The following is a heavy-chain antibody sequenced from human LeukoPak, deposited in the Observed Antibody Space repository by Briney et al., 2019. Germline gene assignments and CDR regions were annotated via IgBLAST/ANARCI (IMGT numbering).Heavy chain of an antibody. Sequence: GGSLRLSCAASGFTFSGYWMSWVRQVPGKGLQWVASIKQDGGEEFYVDSVMGRFTISRDNAKNSLHLQMNSLRAEDTAVYYCAREVHCAYDYWGQGTLVSASS. CDR2: IKQDGGEE. V-gene: IGHV3-7*05. J-gene: IGHJ4*02. D-gene: IGHD2-21*01. CDR3: AREVHCAYDY. CDR1: GFTFSGYW.